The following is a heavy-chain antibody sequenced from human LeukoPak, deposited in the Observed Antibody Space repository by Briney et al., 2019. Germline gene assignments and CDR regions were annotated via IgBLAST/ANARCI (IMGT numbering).Heavy chain of an antibody. CDR3: AKSRPNWFDP. J-gene: IGHJ5*02. Sequence: PGGSLRLSCAASGFSFSSYEMNWVRQAPGKGLEWISASGTLTHYADSVEGRFTISRDNAKNSLYLQMISLRGEDTAVYYCAKSRPNWFDPWGQGTLVTVSS. V-gene: IGHV3-48*03. CDR1: GFSFSSYE. CDR2: SASGTLT.